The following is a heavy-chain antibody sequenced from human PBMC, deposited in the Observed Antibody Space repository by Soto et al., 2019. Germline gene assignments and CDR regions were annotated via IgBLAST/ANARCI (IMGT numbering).Heavy chain of an antibody. CDR2: IYYSGST. CDR3: ARDRSYADYGGDIFDY. CDR1: GGSISSGGYC. Sequence: SETLSLTCTVSGGSISSGGYCWSWPRQHPGKGLEWIGYIYYSGSTYNNPSLKRRVTISVDSSKNQFSLKLSYVTAGGTAVYYCARDRSYADYGGDIFDYWGQGTLVTVSS. J-gene: IGHJ4*02. V-gene: IGHV4-31*03. D-gene: IGHD4-17*01.